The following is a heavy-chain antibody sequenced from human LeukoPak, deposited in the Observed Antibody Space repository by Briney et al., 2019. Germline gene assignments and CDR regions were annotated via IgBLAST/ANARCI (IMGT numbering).Heavy chain of an antibody. CDR2: IYTSGST. CDR1: GGSISSGSYY. D-gene: IGHD6-6*01. Sequence: SETLSLTCTVSGGSISSGSYYWSWIRQPAGKGLEWIGRIYTSGSTNYNPSLKSRVTISVDTSKNQFSLKLSSVTAADTAVYYCARGIRSIAARPSWFDPWGQGTLVTVSS. J-gene: IGHJ5*02. V-gene: IGHV4-61*02. CDR3: ARGIRSIAARPSWFDP.